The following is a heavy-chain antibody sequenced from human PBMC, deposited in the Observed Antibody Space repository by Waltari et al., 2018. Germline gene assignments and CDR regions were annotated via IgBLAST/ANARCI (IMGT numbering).Heavy chain of an antibody. Sequence: QLQLQESGPGLVKPSETLSLTCTVSGGSISSSSYYWGWIRQPPGKGLEWIGSIYYRGSTYYNPSLKSRVTISVDTSKNQFSLKLSSVTAADTAVYYCARHRVVVEGWSPAHAFDIWGQGTMVTVSS. D-gene: IGHD3-16*02. CDR1: GGSISSSSYY. CDR2: IYYRGST. CDR3: ARHRVVVEGWSPAHAFDI. J-gene: IGHJ3*02. V-gene: IGHV4-39*01.